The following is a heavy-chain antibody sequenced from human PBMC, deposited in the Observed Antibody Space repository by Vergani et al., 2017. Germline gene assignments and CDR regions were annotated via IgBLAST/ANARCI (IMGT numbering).Heavy chain of an antibody. CDR2: VYWDDDK. Sequence: QITLKESGPTLVKPTQTLTLTCTSSGFSLTTSGVGVGWIRQPPGKAREWLALVYWDDDKRYSPSLNSSLTITKDTSKNQCVLTMTDMDPVDTATDYCAHRRRGITGTTWGQGTLVTVSS. J-gene: IGHJ5*02. CDR1: GFSLTTSGVG. V-gene: IGHV2-5*02. CDR3: AHRRRGITGTT. D-gene: IGHD1-7*01.